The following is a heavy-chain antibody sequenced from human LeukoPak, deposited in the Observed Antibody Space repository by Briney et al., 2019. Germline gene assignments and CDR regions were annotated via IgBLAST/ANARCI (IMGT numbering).Heavy chain of an antibody. J-gene: IGHJ4*02. CDR2: IRSKAYGGTT. CDR1: GFTFRRYW. D-gene: IGHD4-17*01. Sequence: GGSLRLSCTASGFTFRRYWMSWVRQAPGKGLEWVGFIRSKAYGGTTEYAASVKGRFTISRDDSKSIAYLQMNSLKTEDTAVYYCTRDYGDYAGQGTLVTVSS. V-gene: IGHV3-49*02. CDR3: TRDYGDY.